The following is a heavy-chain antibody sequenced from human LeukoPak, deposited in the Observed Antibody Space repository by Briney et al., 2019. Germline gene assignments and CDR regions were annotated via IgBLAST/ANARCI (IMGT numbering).Heavy chain of an antibody. CDR1: GYSISSGYY. CDR2: IYHSGST. V-gene: IGHV4-38-2*02. CDR3: ARAAGGRYQLLWGGHAFDI. D-gene: IGHD2-2*01. J-gene: IGHJ3*02. Sequence: NTSETLPLTCTVSGYSISSGYYWGWIRQPPGKGLEWIGSIYHSGSTYYNPSLKSRVTISVDKSKNQFSLKLSSVTAADTAVYYCARAAGGRYQLLWGGHAFDIWGQGTMVTVSS.